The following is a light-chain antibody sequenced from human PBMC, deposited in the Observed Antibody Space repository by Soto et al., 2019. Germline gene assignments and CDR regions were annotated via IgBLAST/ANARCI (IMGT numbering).Light chain of an antibody. CDR3: AAWDDSLNGPVV. V-gene: IGLV1-44*01. CDR1: SSNIGSNT. CDR2: SNN. Sequence: QAVVTQPPSASGTPGQRVTISCSGSSSNIGSNTVNWYQQLPGTAPKLLIYSNNQRPSGVPDRFSGSKSGPSASLAISGLKYEDEADYYCAAWDDSLNGPVVFGGGTKLTVL. J-gene: IGLJ2*01.